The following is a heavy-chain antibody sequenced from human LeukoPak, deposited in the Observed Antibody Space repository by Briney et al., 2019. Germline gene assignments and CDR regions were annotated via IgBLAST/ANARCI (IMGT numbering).Heavy chain of an antibody. CDR1: GGSISSGGYS. CDR2: IYTSGST. D-gene: IGHD6-19*01. V-gene: IGHV4-61*02. CDR3: ARGSSGWEGGNYYYYMDV. Sequence: SQTLSLTCAVSGGSISSGGYSWSWIRQPAGKGLEWIGRIYTSGSTNYNPSLKSRVTMSVDTSKNQFSLKLSSVTAADTAVYYCARGSSGWEGGNYYYYMDVWGKGTTVTVSS. J-gene: IGHJ6*03.